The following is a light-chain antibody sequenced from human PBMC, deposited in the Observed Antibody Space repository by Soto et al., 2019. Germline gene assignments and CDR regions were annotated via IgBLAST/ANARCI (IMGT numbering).Light chain of an antibody. CDR2: DVN. J-gene: IGLJ1*01. V-gene: IGLV2-11*01. CDR1: SSDVGGYND. Sequence: QSALTQPRSVSGSPGQSVTISCTGTSSDVGGYNDVSWYQQHPGKAPQLMIYDVNKRPSGVPDRFSGSKSGNTASLTISGLQAEDEADYYCCSYAGSYTFVFGTGTKVTVL. CDR3: CSYAGSYTFV.